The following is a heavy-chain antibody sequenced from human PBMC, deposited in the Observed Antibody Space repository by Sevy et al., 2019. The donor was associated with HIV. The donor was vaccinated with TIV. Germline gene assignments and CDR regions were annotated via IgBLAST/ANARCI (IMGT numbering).Heavy chain of an antibody. V-gene: IGHV3-23*01. CDR3: AKGGEGHYDPDEIGYYFYYYNMDV. CDR1: GFSFDSYG. CDR2: ISGSGTRT. J-gene: IGHJ6*03. Sequence: GGSLRLSCAVSGFSFDSYGMTWVRQAPGKGLEWVSGISGSGTRTYYADSVKGRFIISRDNSKNTLYLQMNSLRSEDTAICYCAKGGEGHYDPDEIGYYFYYYNMDVWGEGTTVTVSS. D-gene: IGHD3-22*01.